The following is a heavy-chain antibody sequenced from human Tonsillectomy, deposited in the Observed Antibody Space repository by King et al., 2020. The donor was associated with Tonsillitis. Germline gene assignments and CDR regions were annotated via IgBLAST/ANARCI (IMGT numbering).Heavy chain of an antibody. J-gene: IGHJ6*03. CDR2: TWYAGSDK. D-gene: IGHD6-6*01. Sequence: VQLVESGGGVVQPGRSLRLSCVASGFTFRSYGIHWVRQAPGKGLEWVAITWYAGSDKYYADSVRGRFTISRDNSKNTLYLQMNSLRAEDTAVYYCAGGGYSSSSGGYYYYYYYMDVWGKGTTVTVSS. V-gene: IGHV3-33*08. CDR3: AGGGYSSSSGGYYYYYYYMDV. CDR1: GFTFRSYG.